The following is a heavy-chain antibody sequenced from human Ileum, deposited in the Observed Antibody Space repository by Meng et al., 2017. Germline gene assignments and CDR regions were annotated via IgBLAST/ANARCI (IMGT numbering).Heavy chain of an antibody. Sequence: QVQLQASGPGLGRPSDTLSPICTVSGGSVSTSDYQWGWIRQPPGKGLEWIGYAGTNYNPSLKSRVTISVDTSKRQFSLKLTSVTAADTAVYYCARDHWGSLDYWGQGSLVTVSS. V-gene: IGHV4-61*08. D-gene: IGHD7-27*01. J-gene: IGHJ4*02. CDR1: GGSVSTSDYQ. CDR3: ARDHWGSLDY. CDR2: AGT.